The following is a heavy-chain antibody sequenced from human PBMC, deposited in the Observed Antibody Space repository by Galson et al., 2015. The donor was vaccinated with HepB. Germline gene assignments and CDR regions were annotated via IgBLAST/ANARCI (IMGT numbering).Heavy chain of an antibody. V-gene: IGHV5-51*01. CDR1: GYMFINYW. Sequence: QSGAEVKKPGESLKISCKGSGYMFINYWIGWVRQMPGKGLEWMGIIYPRDPDVRYSPSFQGQVTISADKSTSTAHLQWSSLKASDTAMYYCARLSTGGPDSGVDYWGQGTLVTVSS. D-gene: IGHD2-2*01. CDR2: IYPRDPDV. CDR3: ARLSTGGPDSGVDY. J-gene: IGHJ4*02.